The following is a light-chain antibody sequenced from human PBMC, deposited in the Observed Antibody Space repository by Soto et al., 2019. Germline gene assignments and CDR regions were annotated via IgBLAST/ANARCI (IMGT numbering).Light chain of an antibody. CDR3: SSYAGSDNWV. V-gene: IGLV2-8*01. CDR1: SSDVGGYNS. J-gene: IGLJ3*02. CDR2: EVN. Sequence: QSALTQPPSVSGSPGQSVTISCTGTSSDVGGYNSVSWYQQHPGKAPKLMIYEVNKRPSGVPDRFSGSKSGNAASLTVSGLQAEDEADYYCSSYAGSDNWVFGGGTKLTVL.